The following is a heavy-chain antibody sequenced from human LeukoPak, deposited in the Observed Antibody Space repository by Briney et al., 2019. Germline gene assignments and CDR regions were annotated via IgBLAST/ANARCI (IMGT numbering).Heavy chain of an antibody. Sequence: GGSLRLSCAASGFIFNTYVMHWVRQAPGKGLEWLAFIRYDGSNKNYADSVKGRFTISRDNTKNSLYLQMNSLRAEDTAVYYCAKDGGSDPDSFDIXXXGTMVTV. CDR1: GFIFNTYV. V-gene: IGHV3-30*02. CDR2: IRYDGSNK. D-gene: IGHD2-15*01. CDR3: AKDGGSDPDSFDI. J-gene: IGHJ3*02.